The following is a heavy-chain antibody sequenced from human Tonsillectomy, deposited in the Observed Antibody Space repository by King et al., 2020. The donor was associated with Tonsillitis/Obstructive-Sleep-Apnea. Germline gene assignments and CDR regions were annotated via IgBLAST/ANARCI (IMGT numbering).Heavy chain of an antibody. CDR3: VKDDTYGDYRY. J-gene: IGHJ4*02. D-gene: IGHD4-17*01. V-gene: IGHV3-64D*06. CDR1: GFTFSSYA. Sequence: VQLVESGGGLVQPGGSLRLSCSASGFTFSSYAMHWVRQAPGKGLEYVSAISSNGGSTYYGDSVKGRFTISRKNSKNTLYLQMSSMSAEDTAVYYCVKDDTYGDYRYWGQGTLVTVSS. CDR2: ISSNGGST.